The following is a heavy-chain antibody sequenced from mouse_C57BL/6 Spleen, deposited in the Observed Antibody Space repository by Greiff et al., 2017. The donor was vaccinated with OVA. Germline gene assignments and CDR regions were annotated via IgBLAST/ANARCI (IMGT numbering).Heavy chain of an antibody. CDR3: ARWGYYYGSSWYFDV. Sequence: VQLQQPGAELVKPGASVKMSCKASGYTFTSYWITWVKQRPGQGLEWIGDIYPGSGSTNYNEKFKSKATLTVDTSSSTAYMQLSSLTSEDSAVYYCARWGYYYGSSWYFDVWGTGTTVTVSS. CDR1: GYTFTSYW. V-gene: IGHV1-55*01. D-gene: IGHD1-1*01. CDR2: IYPGSGST. J-gene: IGHJ1*03.